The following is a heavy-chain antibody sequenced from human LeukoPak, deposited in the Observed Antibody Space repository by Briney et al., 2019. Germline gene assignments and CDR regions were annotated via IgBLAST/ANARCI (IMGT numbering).Heavy chain of an antibody. CDR2: INAGNGNT. D-gene: IGHD2-21*01. CDR3: ARDISLYWYFDL. Sequence: ASVKVSCKASGYTFTSYDINWVRQATGQRLEWMGWINAGNGNTKYSRKFQGRVTITRDTSASTAYMELSSLRSEDTAVYYCARDISLYWYFDLWGRGTLVTVSS. J-gene: IGHJ2*01. V-gene: IGHV1-3*01. CDR1: GYTFTSYD.